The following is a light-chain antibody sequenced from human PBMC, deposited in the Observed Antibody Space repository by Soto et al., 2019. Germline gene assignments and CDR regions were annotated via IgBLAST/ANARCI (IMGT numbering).Light chain of an antibody. CDR2: EVN. J-gene: IGLJ3*02. Sequence: QSALTQPPSASGSPGQSVTISCTGTSSDVGTSNDVSWYQLHPGKAPKLIIYEVNKRPSGVPDRFSGSRSGNTASLTVSGLQAEDEADYSCSSCTGTNNRWVFGGGTKLTVL. CDR3: SSCTGTNNRWV. CDR1: SSDVGTSND. V-gene: IGLV2-8*01.